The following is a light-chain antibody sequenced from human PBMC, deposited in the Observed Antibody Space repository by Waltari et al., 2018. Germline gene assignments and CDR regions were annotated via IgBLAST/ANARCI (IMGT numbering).Light chain of an antibody. J-gene: IGLJ2*01. Sequence: QSALTQTASVSGSPGQSITISCTGTYRDVGSFNYVSWYQQYPGRAPRLAIYDVNTRPSGISARFSGSKSGNTASLTISGLRAEDEADYYCYSYSGAFHVVFGGGTKLTVL. CDR3: YSYSGAFHVV. CDR2: DVN. V-gene: IGLV2-23*02. CDR1: YRDVGSFNY.